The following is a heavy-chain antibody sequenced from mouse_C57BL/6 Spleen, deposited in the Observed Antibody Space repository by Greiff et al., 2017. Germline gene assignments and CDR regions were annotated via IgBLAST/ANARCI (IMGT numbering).Heavy chain of an antibody. CDR3: ARDGDMGYDGYYAMDY. J-gene: IGHJ4*01. CDR1: GYAFSSSW. Sequence: VQLQQSGPELVKPGASVKISCKASGYAFSSSWMNWVKQRPGKGLEWIGRIYPGDGDTNYNGKFKGKATLTADKSSSPAYMQLSSLTSEDSAVYFGARDGDMGYDGYYAMDYWGQGTSVTVSS. D-gene: IGHD2-2*01. CDR2: IYPGDGDT. V-gene: IGHV1-82*01.